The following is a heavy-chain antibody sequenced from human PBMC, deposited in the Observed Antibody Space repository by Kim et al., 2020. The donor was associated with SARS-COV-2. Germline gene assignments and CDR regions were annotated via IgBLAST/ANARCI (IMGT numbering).Heavy chain of an antibody. Sequence: GGSLRLSCAASGFTFSSYGMSWVRQAPGKGLEWVSVISGNGATTYYADSVKGRFTISRDNSKNTLYLQMNSLRAEDTALYYCGKGRLPASLVPDSWGQGTLVTVSS. J-gene: IGHJ4*02. D-gene: IGHD2-2*01. CDR1: GFTFSSYG. CDR3: GKGRLPASLVPDS. CDR2: ISGNGATT. V-gene: IGHV3-23*01.